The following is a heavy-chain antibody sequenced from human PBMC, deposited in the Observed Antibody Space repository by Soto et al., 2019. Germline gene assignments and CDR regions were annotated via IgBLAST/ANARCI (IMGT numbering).Heavy chain of an antibody. J-gene: IGHJ6*02. V-gene: IGHV3-49*03. CDR1: GFTFGDYA. Sequence: GGSLRLSCTGSGFTFGDYAISWSRQAPGKGLEWVGVIRSKAYGETKDYAASVKGGFTILRDDSKSIAYLQMNSLQSEDTGVYYCTKYTYTSRYSYFGMDVWVHGTTVTVS. D-gene: IGHD2-2*01. CDR3: TKYTYTSRYSYFGMDV. CDR2: IRSKAYGETK.